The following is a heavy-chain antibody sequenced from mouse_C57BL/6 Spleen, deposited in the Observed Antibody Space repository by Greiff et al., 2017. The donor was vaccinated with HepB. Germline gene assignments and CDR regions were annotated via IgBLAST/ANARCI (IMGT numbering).Heavy chain of an antibody. D-gene: IGHD2-4*01. CDR3: ARIYYDPNWYFDV. J-gene: IGHJ1*03. CDR2: IDPNSGGT. V-gene: IGHV1-72*01. CDR1: GYTFTSYW. Sequence: QVQLKQPGAELVKPGASVKLSCKASGYTFTSYWMHWVKQRPGRGLEWIGRIDPNSGGTKYNEKFKSKATLTVDKPSSTAYMQLSSLTSEDSAVYYCARIYYDPNWYFDVWGTGTTVTVSS.